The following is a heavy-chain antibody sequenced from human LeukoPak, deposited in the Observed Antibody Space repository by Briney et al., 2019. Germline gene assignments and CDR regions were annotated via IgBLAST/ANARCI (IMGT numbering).Heavy chain of an antibody. J-gene: IGHJ4*02. Sequence: ASVKVSCKASGYTFTSYDINWVRQATGQGLEWMGWINPNSGGTNYAQKFQGRVTMTRDTSISTAYMELSRLRSDDTAVYYCARDLGCSGGSCYSDFDYWGQGTLVTVSS. CDR3: ARDLGCSGGSCYSDFDY. V-gene: IGHV1-2*02. D-gene: IGHD2-15*01. CDR1: GYTFTSYD. CDR2: INPNSGGT.